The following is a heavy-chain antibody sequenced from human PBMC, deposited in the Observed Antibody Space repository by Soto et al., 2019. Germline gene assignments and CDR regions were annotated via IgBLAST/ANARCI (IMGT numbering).Heavy chain of an antibody. Sequence: SETLSLTCTVSGGSISSYYWSWIRQPPGKGLEWIGYVYYSGSTNYNPSLKSRVTISVDTSKNQFSLKLSSVTAADTAVYYCARGDVVDTAMVWNYWGQGTLVTVSS. D-gene: IGHD5-18*01. V-gene: IGHV4-59*01. CDR3: ARGDVVDTAMVWNY. CDR1: GGSISSYY. J-gene: IGHJ4*02. CDR2: VYYSGST.